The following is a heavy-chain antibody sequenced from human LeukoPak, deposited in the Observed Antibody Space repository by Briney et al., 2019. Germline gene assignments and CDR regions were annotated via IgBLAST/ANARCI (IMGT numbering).Heavy chain of an antibody. CDR3: ARDWSGYYGSGRNYYYYYGMDV. D-gene: IGHD3-10*01. CDR2: IYDSGRT. V-gene: IGHV4-59*01. J-gene: IGHJ6*02. Sequence: SETLSLTCSVSGGSISSYYWSLLRQPPGKGVGWRGYIYDSGRTNYNPSLKSRVTISVDTSKNQFSLKLNSVTAADTAVYYCARDWSGYYGSGRNYYYYYGMDVWGQGTTVTVSS. CDR1: GGSISSYY.